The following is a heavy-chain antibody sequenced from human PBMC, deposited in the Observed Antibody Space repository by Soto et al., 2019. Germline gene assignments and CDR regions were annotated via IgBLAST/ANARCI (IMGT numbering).Heavy chain of an antibody. CDR3: TAGLYNSAGLDH. CDR1: GFTFSYAW. CDR2: IRSKGYGGTT. J-gene: IGHJ4*02. V-gene: IGHV3-15*07. Sequence: PGGSLRLSCAASGFTFSYAWMTWVRQVSGKGLEWVGLIRSKGYGGTTDYAAPVKGRFTISRDDSRSTIYLQMNSLKTEDTGLYYCTAGLYNSAGLDHWGQGTLVTVSS. D-gene: IGHD2-15*01.